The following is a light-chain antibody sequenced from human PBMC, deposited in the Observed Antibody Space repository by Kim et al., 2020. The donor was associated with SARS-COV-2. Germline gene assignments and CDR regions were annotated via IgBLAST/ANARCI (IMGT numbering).Light chain of an antibody. CDR3: QQYGSLPLT. J-gene: IGKJ4*01. CDR2: ETA. CDR1: QSVPSGY. V-gene: IGKV3-20*01. Sequence: SPGERATLPCRASQSVPSGYLAWYQQKPGQAPSLLIYETASRATGIPDRFGGSGSGTGFTLTITRLEPEDFAVYYCQQYGSLPLTFGGGTKVDIK.